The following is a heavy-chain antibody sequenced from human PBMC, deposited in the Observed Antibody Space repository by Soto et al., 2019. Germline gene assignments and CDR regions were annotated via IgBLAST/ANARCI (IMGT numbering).Heavy chain of an antibody. J-gene: IGHJ6*02. D-gene: IGHD3-3*01. CDR2: ISAYNGNT. CDR1: GYTFTSYG. CDR3: AREGNYDFWSVNYYSYGRDV. V-gene: IGHV1-18*04. Sequence: QVQLVQSGAEVKKPGASVKVSCKASGYTFTSYGISWVRQAPGQGLEWMGWISAYNGNTNYAQRLQGRVTMTTDTSTSTAYMELRSLRSDDTDVYYCAREGNYDFWSVNYYSYGRDVWGQGTTVTFSS.